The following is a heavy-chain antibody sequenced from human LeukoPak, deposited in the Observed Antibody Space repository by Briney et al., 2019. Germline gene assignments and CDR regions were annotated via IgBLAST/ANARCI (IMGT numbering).Heavy chain of an antibody. D-gene: IGHD3-10*01. J-gene: IGHJ4*02. CDR1: GGTFSSYA. Sequence: GASVKVSCKASGGTFSSYAISWVRQAPGQGLEWMGGIIPIFGTANYAQKFQGRVTITADKSTSTAYMELSSLRSEDTAVYYCARVYGSGSSLPNDYWGQGTLVTVPS. CDR2: IIPIFGTA. V-gene: IGHV1-69*06. CDR3: ARVYGSGSSLPNDY.